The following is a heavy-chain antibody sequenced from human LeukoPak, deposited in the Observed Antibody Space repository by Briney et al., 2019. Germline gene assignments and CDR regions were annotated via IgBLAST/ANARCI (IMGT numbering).Heavy chain of an antibody. V-gene: IGHV1-2*02. D-gene: IGHD6-13*01. J-gene: IGHJ4*02. CDR2: INPNSGGT. CDR1: GYTFTGYY. Sequence: ASVKVSCKASGYTFTGYYMHWVRQAPGQGLEWMGWINPNSGGTNYAQKFQGRVTMTRDTSISTAYMELSRLRSDGTAVYYCARDGSPRIAAAGYDYWGQGTLVTVSS. CDR3: ARDGSPRIAAAGYDY.